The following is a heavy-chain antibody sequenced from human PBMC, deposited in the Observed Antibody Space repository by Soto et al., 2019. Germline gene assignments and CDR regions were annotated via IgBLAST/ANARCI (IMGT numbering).Heavy chain of an antibody. CDR3: ARHPRDDYNYGGSGIFDY. Sequence: QLQLQESGPGLVKPSETLSLTCSVSGGSISSRTFWWAWIRQPPGKGLEWIGDMYYSGSSYSSPSLKTRVTPSVDTSNNQLSLKLNSVTPADTAVYYCARHPRDDYNYGGSGIFDYWGQGTLVTVSS. CDR2: MYYSGSS. D-gene: IGHD4-4*01. J-gene: IGHJ4*02. CDR1: GGSISSRTFW. V-gene: IGHV4-39*01.